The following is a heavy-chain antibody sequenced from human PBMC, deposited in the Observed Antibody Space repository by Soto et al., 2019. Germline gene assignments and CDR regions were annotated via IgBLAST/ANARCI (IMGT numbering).Heavy chain of an antibody. D-gene: IGHD1-26*01. CDR2: ISGSGGST. Sequence: EVQLLESGGGLVQPGGSLRLSCAASGFTFSSYAMSWVRQAPGKGLEWVSAISGSGGSTYYADSVKGRFTISRDNSKNALYLQMNSLRSEDTAVYYCAKEEEWELFGFDYGGQGTLVTFSS. J-gene: IGHJ4*02. CDR3: AKEEEWELFGFDY. V-gene: IGHV3-23*01. CDR1: GFTFSSYA.